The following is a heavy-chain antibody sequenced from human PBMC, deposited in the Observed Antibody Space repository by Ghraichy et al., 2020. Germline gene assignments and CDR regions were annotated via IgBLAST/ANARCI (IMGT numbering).Heavy chain of an antibody. CDR3: ARRRGRVRGVIGYYYYGMDV. V-gene: IGHV3-48*03. CDR2: ISSSGSTI. CDR1: GFTFSDYE. D-gene: IGHD3-10*01. Sequence: GESLNISCAASGFTFSDYEMNWVRQAPGKGLEWVSYISSSGSTIYYADSVKGRFTISRDNAKNSLYLQMNSLRAEDTAVYYCARRRGRVRGVIGYYYYGMDVWGQGTTVTVSS. J-gene: IGHJ6*02.